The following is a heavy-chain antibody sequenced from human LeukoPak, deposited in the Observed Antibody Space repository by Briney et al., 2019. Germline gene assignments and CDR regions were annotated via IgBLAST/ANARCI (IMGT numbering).Heavy chain of an antibody. CDR1: GGSISRDY. V-gene: IGHV4-59*12. J-gene: IGHJ4*02. D-gene: IGHD2-15*01. Sequence: SETLSLTCTVSGGSISRDYWSWIRQPPGKGLEWIGYIYYTGSTNYNPSLKSRVTMSVDTSKNQFSLKLSSVTAADTAVYYCARVCSGGSCYWAFDYWGQGTLVTVSS. CDR2: IYYTGST. CDR3: ARVCSGGSCYWAFDY.